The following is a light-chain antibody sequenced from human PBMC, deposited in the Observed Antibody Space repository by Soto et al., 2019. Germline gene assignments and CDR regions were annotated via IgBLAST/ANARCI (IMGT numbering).Light chain of an antibody. V-gene: IGKV1-39*01. CDR2: AAS. J-gene: IGKJ3*01. Sequence: DIQMTQSPTSLSASVGDRVTITCRASQSISSFLNWYKQKPGKAPKLLIFAASTLQSGVTSRFSGGVSGTDFTLTISTLQSADFATYYCQQSYSTPFTFGPGTKVDFK. CDR3: QQSYSTPFT. CDR1: QSISSF.